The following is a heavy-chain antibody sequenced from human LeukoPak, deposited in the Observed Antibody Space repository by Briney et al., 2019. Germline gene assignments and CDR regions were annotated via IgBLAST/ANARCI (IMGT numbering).Heavy chain of an antibody. CDR2: IWYDGSDK. V-gene: IGHV3-33*01. Sequence: GRSLRLSCAASGFTFSSYGMHWVRQAPGKGLQWVAVIWYDGSDKYYADSVKGRFIISRDNSQNTLYLQMNSLRVEDTAVYYCARGGDTREVLGYWGQGTLVTVSS. CDR3: ARGGDTREVLGY. CDR1: GFTFSSYG. J-gene: IGHJ4*02. D-gene: IGHD5-18*01.